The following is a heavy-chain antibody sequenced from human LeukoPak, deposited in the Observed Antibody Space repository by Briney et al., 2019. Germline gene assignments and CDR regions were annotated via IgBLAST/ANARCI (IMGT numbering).Heavy chain of an antibody. D-gene: IGHD6-13*01. V-gene: IGHV3-30*04. CDR1: GFTFSSYA. CDR3: ARVRLQQQLGDY. CDR2: ISYDGSNK. J-gene: IGHJ4*02. Sequence: PGRSLRLSCAASGFTFSSYAMHWVRQAPGKGLGWVAVISYDGSNKYYADSVKGRFTISRDNSKNTLYLEMNSLRAEDTAVYYCARVRLQQQLGDYWGQGTLVTVSS.